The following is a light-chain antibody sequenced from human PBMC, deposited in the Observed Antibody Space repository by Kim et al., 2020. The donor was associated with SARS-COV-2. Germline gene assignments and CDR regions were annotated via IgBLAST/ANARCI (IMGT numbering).Light chain of an antibody. CDR3: GTWDNSLSAGV. V-gene: IGLV1-51*01. CDR2: DNN. Sequence: GQKVTISCSGSSSNIGNNYVSWYQQLPGTAPKLLIYDNNKRPSGIPDRFSGSKSGTSATLGITGLQTGDEADYYCGTWDNSLSAGVFGGGTKVTVL. J-gene: IGLJ3*02. CDR1: SSNIGNNY.